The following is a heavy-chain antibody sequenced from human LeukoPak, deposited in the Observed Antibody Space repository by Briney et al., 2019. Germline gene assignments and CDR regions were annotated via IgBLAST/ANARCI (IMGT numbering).Heavy chain of an antibody. J-gene: IGHJ4*02. CDR1: GYSISSGYY. CDR2: IYHSGST. D-gene: IGHD4-11*01. CDR3: ARDYSYFDY. V-gene: IGHV4-38-2*01. Sequence: SETLSLTCAVSGYSISSGYYWGWIRQPPGKGLEWIGSIYHSGSTYYNPSLKSRVTLSVDTSKNQFSLKLRSVTAADTAVYYCARDYSYFDYWGQGTLVTVSS.